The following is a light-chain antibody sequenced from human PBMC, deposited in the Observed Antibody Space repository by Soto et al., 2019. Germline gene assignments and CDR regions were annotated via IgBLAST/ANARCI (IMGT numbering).Light chain of an antibody. CDR3: QHYNSYSEA. CDR2: KAS. V-gene: IGKV1-5*03. CDR1: QTISSW. Sequence: DIQMTQSPSTLSGSVGGRVTITCRASQTISSWLPCDQRKQVKAPKLLIYKASILKSGVPSRFSGCGSGIEFTLTISSLQPDDFATYYCQHYNSYSEAFGQGTKVDI. J-gene: IGKJ1*01.